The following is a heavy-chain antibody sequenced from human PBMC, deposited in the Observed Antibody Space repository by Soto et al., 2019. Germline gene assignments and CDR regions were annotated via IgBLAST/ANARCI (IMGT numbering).Heavy chain of an antibody. J-gene: IGHJ4*02. CDR1: GGTFSSYT. D-gene: IGHD6-19*01. Sequence: SVRVSCKASGGTFSSYTISWVRQAPGQGLEWMGRIIPNLGITNYAQKFQDRVTMTTDPSTSTVFMDLRTLTSDDTAVYYCATALGTSGWFDYWGQGTLVTVSS. V-gene: IGHV1-69*02. CDR2: IIPNLGIT. CDR3: ATALGTSGWFDY.